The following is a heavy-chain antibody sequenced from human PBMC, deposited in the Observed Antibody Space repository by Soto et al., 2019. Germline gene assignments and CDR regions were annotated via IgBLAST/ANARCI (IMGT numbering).Heavy chain of an antibody. CDR1: GFSLSNARMG. Sequence: SGPTLVNPTETLTLTCTVSGFSLSNARMGVSWIRQPPGKALEWLAHIFSNDEKSYSTSLKSGLTISKDTSKSQVVLTMTNMDPVDTATYYCARIQFGLSGGIMSRDYYYGMDVWGQGTTVTVSS. CDR3: ARIQFGLSGGIMSRDYYYGMDV. D-gene: IGHD3-10*01. V-gene: IGHV2-26*01. CDR2: IFSNDEK. J-gene: IGHJ6*02.